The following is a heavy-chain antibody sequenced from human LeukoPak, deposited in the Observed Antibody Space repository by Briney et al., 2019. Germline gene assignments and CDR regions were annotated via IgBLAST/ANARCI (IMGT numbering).Heavy chain of an antibody. D-gene: IGHD2-15*01. CDR3: AREGLRFFDY. Sequence: QPSETLSLTCTVSGGSISSYYWSWIRQPPGKGLEWIGYIYYSGSTNYNPSLKSRVTISVDTSKNQFSLKLSSVTAADTAVYYCAREGLRFFDYWGQGTLVTVSS. CDR2: IYYSGST. CDR1: GGSISSYY. V-gene: IGHV4-59*01. J-gene: IGHJ4*02.